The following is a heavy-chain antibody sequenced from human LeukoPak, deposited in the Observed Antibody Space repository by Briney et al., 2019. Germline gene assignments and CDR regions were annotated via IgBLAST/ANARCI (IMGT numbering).Heavy chain of an antibody. J-gene: IGHJ4*02. V-gene: IGHV3-23*01. CDR1: GFTFSSYA. D-gene: IGHD2-2*01. CDR3: ARVVVVPAAIFSDY. CDR2: ISGSGGST. Sequence: PGGSLRLSCAASGFTFSSYAMSWVRQAPGKGLEWVSAISGSGGSTYYADPVKGRFTISRDNAKNSLYLQMNSLRAEDTAVYYCARVVVVPAAIFSDYWGQGTLVTVSS.